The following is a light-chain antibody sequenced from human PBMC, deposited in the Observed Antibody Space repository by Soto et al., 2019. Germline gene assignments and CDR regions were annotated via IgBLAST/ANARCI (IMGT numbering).Light chain of an antibody. J-gene: IGKJ4*01. V-gene: IGKV3D-15*01. CDR3: QQYKDWPPLT. CDR1: QNININ. CDR2: GAS. Sequence: EIVMTQSPVILSVSPGERATLSCRASQNININLAWYQQRPDQAPRVLIYGASSRASGIPDRFSGSGSGTDFTLTINRLEPDDFAFYYCQQYKDWPPLTFGGGTRVDMK.